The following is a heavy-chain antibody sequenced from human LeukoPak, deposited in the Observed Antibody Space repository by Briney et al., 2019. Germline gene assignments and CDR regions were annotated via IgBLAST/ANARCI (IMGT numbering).Heavy chain of an antibody. CDR1: GDSVSSNSAA. CDR3: ARDPRALPKHFHFDY. J-gene: IGHJ4*02. D-gene: IGHD3-10*01. CDR2: TYYRSKWYN. V-gene: IGHV6-1*01. Sequence: SQTLSLTWAISGDSVSSNSAAWNWIRQSPSRGLEWLGRTYYRSKWYNDYAVSVKNRITINPDTSKNQFSLQLNSVTPEDTAVYYCARDPRALPKHFHFDYWGQGTLVTVSS.